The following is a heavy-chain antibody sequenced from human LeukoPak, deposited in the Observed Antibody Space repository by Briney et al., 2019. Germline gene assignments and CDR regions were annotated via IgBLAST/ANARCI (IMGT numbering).Heavy chain of an antibody. Sequence: GGSLRLSCAASGFTFSDYYMSWIRQAPGKGLEWVSYISSSGSTIYYADSVKGRFTTSRDNAKNSLYLQMNSLRAEDTAVYYCARLEVRGVIGYYYYGMDVWGQGTTVTVSS. CDR2: ISSSGSTI. V-gene: IGHV3-11*01. D-gene: IGHD3-10*01. CDR1: GFTFSDYY. J-gene: IGHJ6*02. CDR3: ARLEVRGVIGYYYYGMDV.